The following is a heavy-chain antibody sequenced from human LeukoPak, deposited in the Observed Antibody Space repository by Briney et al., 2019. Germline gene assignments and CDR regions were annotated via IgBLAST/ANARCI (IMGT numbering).Heavy chain of an antibody. J-gene: IGHJ4*02. D-gene: IGHD1-26*01. V-gene: IGHV3-21*01. CDR1: GFTFSGYS. Sequence: GGSLRLSCVVSGFTFSGYSMNWVRQAPGKGLEWVSSISRSSSYLHYTDSVKGRFTISRDNAKKSLYLQMSSLRVKDTAVYYCARVVPSDGALLGAVDSWGQGTLVTVSS. CDR2: ISRSSSYL. CDR3: ARVVPSDGALLGAVDS.